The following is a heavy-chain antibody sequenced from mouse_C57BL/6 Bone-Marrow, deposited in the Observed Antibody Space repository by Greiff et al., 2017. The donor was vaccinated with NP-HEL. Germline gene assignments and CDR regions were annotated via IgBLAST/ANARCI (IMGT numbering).Heavy chain of an antibody. CDR2: IRSKSNNYAT. D-gene: IGHD1-1*01. J-gene: IGHJ1*03. V-gene: IGHV10-1*01. CDR1: GFSFNTYA. CDR3: VRSTTLVGYWYFDV. Sequence: EVHLVESGGGLVQPKGSLKLSCAASGFSFNTYAMNWVRQAPGKGLEWVARIRSKSNNYATYYADSVKDRFTISRDDSESMLYLQMNNLKTEDTAMYYCVRSTTLVGYWYFDVWGTGTTVTVSS.